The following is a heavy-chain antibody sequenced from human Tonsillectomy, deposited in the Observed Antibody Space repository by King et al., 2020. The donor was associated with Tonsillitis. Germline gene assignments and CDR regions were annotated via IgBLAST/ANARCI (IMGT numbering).Heavy chain of an antibody. J-gene: IGHJ3*02. CDR3: ARDLVGSDAFDI. D-gene: IGHD2-2*01. CDR1: GFTFSDYY. V-gene: IGHV3-11*05. CDR2: ISSSSDYT. Sequence: VQLVESGGGLVKPGGSLRLSCAASGFTFSDYYMSWIRQAPGKGLEWVSYISSSSDYTKYADSVKGRFTISRDNAKNSLYLQMNSLRAEDTAVYYCARDLVGSDAFDIWGQGTMVTVSS.